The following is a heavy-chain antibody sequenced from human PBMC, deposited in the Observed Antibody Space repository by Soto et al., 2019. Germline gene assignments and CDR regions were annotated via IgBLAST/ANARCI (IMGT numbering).Heavy chain of an antibody. V-gene: IGHV5-10-1*01. CDR2: IDPSDSYT. Sequence: GESLKISCKGSGYSFTSYWISWVRQMPGKGLEWMGRIDPSDSYTNYGPSFQGHVTISADKSISTAYLQWSSLKASDTAMYYCARKRITMVRGVIIPYGMDVWGQGTTVTVSS. CDR3: ARKRITMVRGVIIPYGMDV. D-gene: IGHD3-10*01. J-gene: IGHJ6*02. CDR1: GYSFTSYW.